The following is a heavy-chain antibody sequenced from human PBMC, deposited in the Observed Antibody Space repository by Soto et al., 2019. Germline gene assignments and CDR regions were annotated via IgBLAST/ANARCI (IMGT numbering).Heavy chain of an antibody. CDR1: GGSISSSSYY. D-gene: IGHD3-3*01. V-gene: IGHV4-39*01. Sequence: SETLSLTCTVSGGSISSSSYYWGWIRQPPGKGLEWIGSIYYSGSTYYNPSLKSRVTISVDTSKNQFSLKLSSVTAADTAVYYCARRPPYYDFWSGNWFDPWGQGTLVTV. J-gene: IGHJ5*02. CDR2: IYYSGST. CDR3: ARRPPYYDFWSGNWFDP.